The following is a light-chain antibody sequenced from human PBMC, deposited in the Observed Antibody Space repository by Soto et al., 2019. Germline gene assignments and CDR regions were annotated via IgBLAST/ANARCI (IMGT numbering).Light chain of an antibody. CDR2: DVS. V-gene: IGLV2-11*01. CDR1: SSDVGGYDY. J-gene: IGLJ1*01. Sequence: QSALTQPRSVSGSPRQSVTISCTGTSSDVGGYDYVSWYQQHPGKAPKLMIFDVSKRPSGVPDRFSASKSGNTASLTISGLQAEDEADYYCCSYAGSYTYVFATGTQLTVL. CDR3: CSYAGSYTYV.